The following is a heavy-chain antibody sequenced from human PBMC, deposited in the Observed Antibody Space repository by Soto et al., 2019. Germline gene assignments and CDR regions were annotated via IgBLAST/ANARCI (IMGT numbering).Heavy chain of an antibody. J-gene: IGHJ4*02. V-gene: IGHV3-30-3*01. Sequence: PVGPLRLSCTASGLPFKIFAFHWVRQAPGKGLEWLSVISYDGREIHYSESVKGRFTISRDSSTNTVYLQMNSLRVEDTAVYYCARSPFVECNWAQGPLVTFVS. CDR1: GLPFKIFA. D-gene: IGHD3-3*02. CDR2: ISYDGREI. CDR3: ARSPFVECN.